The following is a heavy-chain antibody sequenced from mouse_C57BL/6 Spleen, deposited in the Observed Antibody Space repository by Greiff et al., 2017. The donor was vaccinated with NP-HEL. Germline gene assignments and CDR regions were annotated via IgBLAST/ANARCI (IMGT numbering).Heavy chain of an antibody. Sequence: EVQLQQSGPELVKPGASVKMSCKASGYTFTDYNMHWVKQSHGKSLEWIGYINPNNGGTSYNQKFKGKATLTVNKSSSTDYMELRSLTSEDSAVYYCASEWGAWFAYWGQGTLVTVSA. J-gene: IGHJ3*01. CDR3: ASEWGAWFAY. D-gene: IGHD1-3*01. CDR1: GYTFTDYN. V-gene: IGHV1-22*01. CDR2: INPNNGGT.